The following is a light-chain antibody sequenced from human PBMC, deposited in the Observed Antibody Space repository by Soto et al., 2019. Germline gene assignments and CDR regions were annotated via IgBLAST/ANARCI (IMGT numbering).Light chain of an antibody. V-gene: IGKV3-15*01. CDR2: DVS. CDR3: QQYNKWPLT. Sequence: EIVMTQSPATLSVSPGERATLSCRASQSVSSNLAWYQQKPGQAPRLLIYDVSTRATGIPVRFSGSGSGTEFTLTISSLQSEDFAVYYCQQYNKWPLTFGGGTEVEI. J-gene: IGKJ4*01. CDR1: QSVSSN.